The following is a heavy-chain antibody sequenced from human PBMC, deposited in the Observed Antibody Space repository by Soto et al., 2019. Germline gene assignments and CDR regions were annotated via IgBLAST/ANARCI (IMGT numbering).Heavy chain of an antibody. V-gene: IGHV4-59*08. D-gene: IGHD2-15*01. CDR2: IYYSGTT. CDR1: GGSLSSDY. CDR3: ARGPRCSDY. J-gene: IGHJ4*02. Sequence: QVQLQESGPGLVKPSETLSLTCTVSGGSLSSDYWSWIRQPPGQGLEWIGYIYYSGTTNYNPSLESRLTISVDTSKNQFSLRMSSVTAADTAVYYCARGPRCSDYWGQGTLVTFSS.